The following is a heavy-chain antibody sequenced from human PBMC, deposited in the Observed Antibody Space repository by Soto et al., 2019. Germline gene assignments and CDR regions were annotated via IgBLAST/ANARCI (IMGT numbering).Heavy chain of an antibody. Sequence: EVKLVQSGGGLVKPGGSVRLSCVASDFTFGDTPMNWVRQAPGKGLEWVGRLRSKSDGGATDLAAAVRGRFTISRDASTNTLRLQMDYLKTEDTAVYYCIAGRITEGAQPFDYWGQGTLVTVS. J-gene: IGHJ4*01. D-gene: IGHD1-1*01. CDR3: IAGRITEGAQPFDY. V-gene: IGHV3-15*01. CDR1: DFTFGDTP. CDR2: LRSKSDGGAT.